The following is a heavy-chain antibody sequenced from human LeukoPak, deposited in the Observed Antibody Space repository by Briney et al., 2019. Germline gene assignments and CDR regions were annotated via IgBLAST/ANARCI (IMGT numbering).Heavy chain of an antibody. V-gene: IGHV3-11*01. Sequence: GRSLRLSCEASGFTFSDYYLSWISQAPGKGLEWVSYISSSGETTYYADSVDGRFPIARDNDKDSMYLQMKRLRVEDTAVYYCARGPSGGIYYLDSRGQGGLVTVAS. D-gene: IGHD2-15*01. CDR2: ISSSGETT. J-gene: IGHJ4*02. CDR3: ARGPSGGIYYLDS. CDR1: GFTFSDYY.